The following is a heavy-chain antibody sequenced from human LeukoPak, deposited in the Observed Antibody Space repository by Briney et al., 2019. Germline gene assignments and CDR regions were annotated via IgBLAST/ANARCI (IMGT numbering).Heavy chain of an antibody. CDR1: GFTVSNNY. D-gene: IGHD2-2*01. J-gene: IGHJ6*02. V-gene: IGHV3-66*01. CDR2: IYSGGST. Sequence: PGGSLRLSCAASGFTVSNNYMSWVRQAPGKGLEWVSVIYSGGSTYYADSVKGRFTISRYNYKNTSYLQLNKLRAEDTAVYYCDRGVRASDLYCYYGMDVWGQGTTVTVSS. CDR3: DRGVRASDLYCYYGMDV.